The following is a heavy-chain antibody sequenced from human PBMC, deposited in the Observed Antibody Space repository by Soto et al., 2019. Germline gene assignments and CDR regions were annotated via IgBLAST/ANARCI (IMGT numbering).Heavy chain of an antibody. D-gene: IGHD3-22*01. J-gene: IGHJ4*01. V-gene: IGHV3-15*07. CDR2: VKSKTDGGTT. CDR1: GFTFSNAW. CDR3: TTDSYITSIIVRFDY. Sequence: PGGSLRLSCAASGFTFSNAWINWGRQTPGKGLEWVGRVKSKTDGGTTDFAAPVKGRFAISRDDSKNMVYLEMNSLKTEDTAIYYCTTDSYITSIIVRFDYWGHGTLVTVSS.